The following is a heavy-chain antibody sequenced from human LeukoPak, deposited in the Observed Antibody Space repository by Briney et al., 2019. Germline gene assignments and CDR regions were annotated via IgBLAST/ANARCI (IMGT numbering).Heavy chain of an antibody. J-gene: IGHJ3*02. CDR1: GYTFTDYY. Sequence: ASVKVSCMASGYTFTDYYMHWVRQAPGQGLEWMGWINPNSGGTNFAQKFQGRVTMTRDTSISTTYMELSSLKSDNTAVYYCARDGGLDIWGQGTMVTVSS. V-gene: IGHV1-2*02. CDR2: INPNSGGT. D-gene: IGHD3-10*01. CDR3: ARDGGLDI.